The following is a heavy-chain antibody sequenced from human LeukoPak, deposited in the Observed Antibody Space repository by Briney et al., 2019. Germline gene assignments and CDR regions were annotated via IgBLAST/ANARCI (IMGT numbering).Heavy chain of an antibody. J-gene: IGHJ4*02. CDR2: ISAYNGNT. Sequence: ASVKVSCKASGYTFTSYGISCVRQAPGQGLEWMGWISAYNGNTNYAQKLQGRVTMTTDTSTSTAYMELRSLRSDNTAVYYCARALHSSGLFDYWGQGTLVTVSS. D-gene: IGHD3-22*01. V-gene: IGHV1-18*01. CDR1: GYTFTSYG. CDR3: ARALHSSGLFDY.